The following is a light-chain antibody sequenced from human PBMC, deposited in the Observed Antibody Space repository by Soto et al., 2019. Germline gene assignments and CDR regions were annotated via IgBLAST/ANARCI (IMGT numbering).Light chain of an antibody. CDR2: ANN. CDR3: QSYANTLSGPWV. CDR1: SSNIGAGYD. Sequence: QSVLTQPPSVSGAPGQRVTISCTGSSSNIGAGYDVHWYQQLPGTAPKLLIHANNNRPSGVPDRFSGSKSGTSASLAITGLQAEDEANYDCQSYANTLSGPWVFGGGTKVTVL. J-gene: IGLJ3*02. V-gene: IGLV1-40*01.